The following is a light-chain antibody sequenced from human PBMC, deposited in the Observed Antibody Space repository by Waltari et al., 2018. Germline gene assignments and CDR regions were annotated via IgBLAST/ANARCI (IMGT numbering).Light chain of an antibody. Sequence: SYELTQPSSMSVSPGHTSEITCSGDILAKRYARWVQQKPGQAPVVVIYKDSERPSGIPERFSGSNSGTTVTLTISGAQVEDEADYYCYSAADNNRQVFGGGTKLTVL. CDR3: YSAADNNRQV. CDR2: KDS. J-gene: IGLJ3*02. CDR1: ILAKRY. V-gene: IGLV3-27*01.